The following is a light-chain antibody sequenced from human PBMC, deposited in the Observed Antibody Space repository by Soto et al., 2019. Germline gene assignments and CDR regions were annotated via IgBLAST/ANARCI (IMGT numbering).Light chain of an antibody. Sequence: QSALTQPPSVSGSPGQSVTISCTGASSDVGSYNRVSWYQQPPGTAPKLMIYGVSNRPSGVPDRFSGSKSGNTASLTISGLRGEDEADYYCASYSSSSTIILFGGGTQLTVL. J-gene: IGLJ3*02. V-gene: IGLV2-18*02. CDR2: GVS. CDR1: SSDVGSYNR. CDR3: ASYSSSSTIIL.